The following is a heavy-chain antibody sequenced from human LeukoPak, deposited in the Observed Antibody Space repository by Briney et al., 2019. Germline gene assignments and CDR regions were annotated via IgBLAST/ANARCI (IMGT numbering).Heavy chain of an antibody. V-gene: IGHV4-34*01. D-gene: IGHD3/OR15-3a*01. CDR1: GGSISSYY. CDR2: INHSGST. Sequence: SETLFLTCTVSGGSISSYYWTWIRQPPGKGLEWIGEINHSGSTNYNPSLKSRVTISVDTSKNQFSLKLSSVTAADTAVYYCARGRVGLPGYWGQGTLVTVSS. J-gene: IGHJ4*02. CDR3: ARGRVGLPGY.